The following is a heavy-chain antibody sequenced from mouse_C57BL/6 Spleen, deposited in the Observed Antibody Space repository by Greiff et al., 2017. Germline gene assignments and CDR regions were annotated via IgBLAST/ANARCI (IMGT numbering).Heavy chain of an antibody. CDR1: GFTFSDYY. V-gene: IGHV5-12*01. D-gene: IGHD2-3*01. CDR2: ISNGGGST. Sequence: EVKLVESGGGLVQPGGSLKLSCAASGFTFSDYYMYWVRQTPEKRLEWVAYISNGGGSTNYPDTVKGRFTISRDKAKNTLYLQMSRLKSEDTAMYYRARLGDGYYIDYWGQGTTLTVSS. J-gene: IGHJ2*01. CDR3: ARLGDGYYIDY.